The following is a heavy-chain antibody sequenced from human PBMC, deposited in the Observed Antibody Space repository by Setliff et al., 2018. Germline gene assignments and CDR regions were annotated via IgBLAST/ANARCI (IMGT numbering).Heavy chain of an antibody. CDR1: GFTFSSYS. V-gene: IGHV3-23*01. D-gene: IGHD6-19*01. CDR3: AKDRNGYSSGWTLFDY. Sequence: GGSLRLSCAASGFTFSSYSMNWVRQAPGKGLEWVSAISDSGISKFCANSVKGRFTISRDNSKNTLYLQMNSLRAEDTAVYYCAKDRNGYSSGWTLFDYWGQGTLVTVSS. J-gene: IGHJ4*02. CDR2: ISDSGISK.